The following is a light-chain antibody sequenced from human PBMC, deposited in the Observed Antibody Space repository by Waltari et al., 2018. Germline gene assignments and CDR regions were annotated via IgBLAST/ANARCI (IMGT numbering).Light chain of an antibody. Sequence: EIVMTQSPATLSVSPGERATLSCRASQSVSSDLAWYQKKPGQAPRLLIYGASTGATGIPARVSGSGSGTEFTLTISSLQSEDFAVYYCHQYNKWPRTFGQGTKLEIK. CDR3: HQYNKWPRT. J-gene: IGKJ2*01. V-gene: IGKV3-15*01. CDR2: GAS. CDR1: QSVSSD.